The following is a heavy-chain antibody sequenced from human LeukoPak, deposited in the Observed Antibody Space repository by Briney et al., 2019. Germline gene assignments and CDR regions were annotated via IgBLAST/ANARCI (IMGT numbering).Heavy chain of an antibody. CDR2: IKQDGSEK. Sequence: GGSLRLSCAASGFTFSSYWMSWVRQAPGKGLEWVANIKQDGSEKYYVDSVKGRFTISRDNAKNSLYLQMNGLRVEDTAVYYCARNSYSLAAAGKSDYWGQGTLVTVSS. CDR3: ARNSYSLAAAGKSDY. V-gene: IGHV3-7*01. J-gene: IGHJ4*02. D-gene: IGHD6-13*01. CDR1: GFTFSSYW.